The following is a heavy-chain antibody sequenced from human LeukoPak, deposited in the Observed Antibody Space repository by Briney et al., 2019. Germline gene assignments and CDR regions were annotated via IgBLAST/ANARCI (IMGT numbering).Heavy chain of an antibody. V-gene: IGHV3-21*01. CDR3: ARCYASGSYGIDY. D-gene: IGHD3-10*01. Sequence: TGGSLRLSCAASGFNFSAYTMNWVRQAPGKGLDWVSSISPTTAYIYYADSMKGRFTVSRDNAKNSLSLQMNSLGAEDTAVYYCARCYASGSYGIDYWGQGTLVTVSS. CDR2: ISPTTAYI. CDR1: GFNFSAYT. J-gene: IGHJ4*02.